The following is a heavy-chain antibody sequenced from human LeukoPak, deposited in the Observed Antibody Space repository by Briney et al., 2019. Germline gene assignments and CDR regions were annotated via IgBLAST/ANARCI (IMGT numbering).Heavy chain of an antibody. V-gene: IGHV1-8*01. Sequence: ASVKVSCKASGYTFTSYDINWVRQATGQGLEWMGWMNPNSGNTGYAQKFQGRVTMTRNTSISTAYMELSSLRSEDTAVYYCAREPSHYYDSSGFQDYWGQGTLVTVSS. CDR1: GYTFTSYD. CDR2: MNPNSGNT. J-gene: IGHJ4*02. CDR3: AREPSHYYDSSGFQDY. D-gene: IGHD3-22*01.